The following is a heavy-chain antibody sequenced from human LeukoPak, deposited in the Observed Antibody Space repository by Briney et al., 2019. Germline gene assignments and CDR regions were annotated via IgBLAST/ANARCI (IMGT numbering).Heavy chain of an antibody. CDR2: ISGSGGST. Sequence: GGSLRLSCAASGFTFSSYAMSWVRQAPGKGLEWVSAISGSGGSTYYADSVKGRFTISRDNSKNTLYLQTNSLRAEDTAVYYCASGGYCSSTCCYSPDYWGQGTLVTVSS. V-gene: IGHV3-23*01. D-gene: IGHD2-2*02. CDR1: GFTFSSYA. J-gene: IGHJ4*02. CDR3: ASGGYCSSTCCYSPDY.